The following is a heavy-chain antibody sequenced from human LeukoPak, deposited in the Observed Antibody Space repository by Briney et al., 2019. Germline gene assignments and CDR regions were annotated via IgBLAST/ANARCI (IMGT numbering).Heavy chain of an antibody. V-gene: IGHV3-33*01. CDR1: GFTFSSYG. CDR3: ARGLITGTSQYYYYMDV. J-gene: IGHJ6*03. CDR2: IWYDGSNK. D-gene: IGHD1-7*01. Sequence: GRSLRLSCAASGFTFSSYGMHWVRQAPGKGPEWVAVIWYDGSNKYYADSVKGRFTISRDNSKNTLYLQMNSLRAEDTAVYYCARGLITGTSQYYYYMDVWGKGTTVTVSS.